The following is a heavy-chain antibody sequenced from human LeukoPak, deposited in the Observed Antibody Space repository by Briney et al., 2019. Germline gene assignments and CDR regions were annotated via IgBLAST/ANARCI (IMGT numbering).Heavy chain of an antibody. J-gene: IGHJ4*02. V-gene: IGHV3-74*01. D-gene: IGHD3-9*01. CDR3: ARDGSLPDK. CDR2: TLSDGSST. Sequence: GGSLRLSCAASGFTFSSYWMHWVRHAPGKGPVWVSRTLSDGSSTSYADSVKGRFTISRDNAKNTLYLQMNSLRVEDTAVYYCARDGSLPDKWGQGTLVTVSS. CDR1: GFTFSSYW.